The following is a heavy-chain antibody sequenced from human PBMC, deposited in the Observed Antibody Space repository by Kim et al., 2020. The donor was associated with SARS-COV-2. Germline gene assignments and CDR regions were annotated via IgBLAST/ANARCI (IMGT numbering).Heavy chain of an antibody. D-gene: IGHD3-10*01. CDR2: INHSGST. J-gene: IGHJ4*02. V-gene: IGHV4-34*01. CDR1: GGSFSGYY. Sequence: SETLSLTCAVYGGSFSGYYWSWIRQPPGKGLEWIGEINHSGSTNYNPSLKSRVTISVDTSKNQFSLKLSSVTAADTAVYYCARGLYYYGSGSYGYWGQGTLVTVSS. CDR3: ARGLYYYGSGSYGY.